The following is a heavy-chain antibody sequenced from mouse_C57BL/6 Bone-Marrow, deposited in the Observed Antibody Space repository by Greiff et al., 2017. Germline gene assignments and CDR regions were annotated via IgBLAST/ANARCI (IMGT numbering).Heavy chain of an antibody. CDR2: IYPRSGNT. J-gene: IGHJ4*01. CDR3: ARWGLPNYSNFYYAMDY. V-gene: IGHV1-81*01. CDR1: GHTFTSYG. Sequence: QVQLQQSGAELARPGASVKLSCKASGHTFTSYGISWVKQRTGQGLEWIGEIYPRSGNTYYNEKFKGKATLTADKSSSTAYMELRSLTSEDSAVYFCARWGLPNYSNFYYAMDYWGQGTSVTVSS. D-gene: IGHD2-5*01.